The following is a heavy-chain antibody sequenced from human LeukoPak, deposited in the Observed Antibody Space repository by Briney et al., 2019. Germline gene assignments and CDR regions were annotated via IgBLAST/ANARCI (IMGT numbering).Heavy chain of an antibody. D-gene: IGHD6-19*01. CDR1: GYTFTGYY. J-gene: IGHJ4*02. Sequence: ASVKVSCKASGYTFTGYYMHWVRQAPGQGLEWMGWINPNSGGTNYAQKFQGRVTMTRDTFISTAYMELSRLRSDDTAVYYCARNDKARIAVAGTGYWGQGTLVTVSS. V-gene: IGHV1-2*02. CDR2: INPNSGGT. CDR3: ARNDKARIAVAGTGY.